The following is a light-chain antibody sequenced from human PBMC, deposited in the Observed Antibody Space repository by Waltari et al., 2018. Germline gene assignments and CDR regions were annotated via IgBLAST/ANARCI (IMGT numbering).Light chain of an antibody. Sequence: DIVLTQSLATLLVSPGERATLPCRASPSVRSNFAWYQQKPGQAPRRLIYGASTRATGIPGRFSGSGSRTEFTLTISSLQAEDFAVYYCQQYNNWPPVTFGGGTKVAIK. CDR3: QQYNNWPPVT. CDR1: PSVRSN. V-gene: IGKV3-15*01. CDR2: GAS. J-gene: IGKJ4*01.